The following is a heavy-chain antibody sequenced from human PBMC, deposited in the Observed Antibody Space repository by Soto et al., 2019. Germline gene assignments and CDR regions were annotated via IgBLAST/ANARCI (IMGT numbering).Heavy chain of an antibody. J-gene: IGHJ6*03. CDR3: ARRTYCSGGSCYERGYYMDV. CDR1: GYTFTSYG. CDR2: ISAYNGNT. V-gene: IGHV1-18*01. Sequence: QVQLVQSGAAVKKPGASVKVSCKASGYTFTSYGISWVRQAPGQGLEWMGWISAYNGNTNYAQKLQGRVTMTTDTSTSTAYMELRSLRSDDTAVYYCARRTYCSGGSCYERGYYMDVWGKGTTVTVSS. D-gene: IGHD2-15*01.